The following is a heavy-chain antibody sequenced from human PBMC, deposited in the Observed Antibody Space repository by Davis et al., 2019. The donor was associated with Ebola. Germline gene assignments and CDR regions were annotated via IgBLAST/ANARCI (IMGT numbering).Heavy chain of an antibody. CDR1: GGSISSSSYY. V-gene: IGHV4-39*07. CDR3: ARSPGIARYNWFDP. CDR2: IYYSGST. J-gene: IGHJ5*02. D-gene: IGHD6-13*01. Sequence: SETLSLTCTVSGGSISSSSYYWGWIRQPPGKGPEWIGSIYYSGSTYYNPSLKSRVTISVDTSKNQFSLKLSSVTAADTAVYYCARSPGIARYNWFDPWGQGTLVTVSS.